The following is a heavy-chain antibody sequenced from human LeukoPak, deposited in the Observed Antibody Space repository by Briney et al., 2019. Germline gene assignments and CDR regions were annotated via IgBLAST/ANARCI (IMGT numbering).Heavy chain of an antibody. D-gene: IGHD1-14*01. CDR1: GYTFTDSF. J-gene: IGHJ4*02. CDR3: ARDLSSTSNREFDY. CDR2: MNGNSGVT. V-gene: IGHV1-2*06. Sequence: ASVKVSCKASGYTFTDSFIHWVRQAPGQGPEWMGRMNGNSGVTMYAQTLQDRVTMTRDTSISTAYMELSRLTSDDTAVYYCARDLSSTSNREFDYWGQGTLVTVSS.